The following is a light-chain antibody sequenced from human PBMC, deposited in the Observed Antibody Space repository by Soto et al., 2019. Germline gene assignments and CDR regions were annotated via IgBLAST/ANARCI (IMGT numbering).Light chain of an antibody. CDR2: EVS. Sequence: QSVLTQPASVSGSPGQSITISCTGTSSDVGGYNYVSWYQQHPGKAPKLMIYEVSNRPSGVSNRFSGSKSCNNASLTISGLQAEDEADSCCSSYTSSSTYVFGTGTKLTVL. V-gene: IGLV2-14*01. J-gene: IGLJ1*01. CDR3: SSYTSSSTYV. CDR1: SSDVGGYNY.